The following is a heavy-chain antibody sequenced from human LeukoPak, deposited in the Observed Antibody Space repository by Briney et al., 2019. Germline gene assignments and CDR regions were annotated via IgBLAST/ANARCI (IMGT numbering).Heavy chain of an antibody. CDR2: IYYTGST. CDR3: ARDNYGGWAFDI. Sequence: SETLSLTCTVSGGSISSYYWSWIRQPPGKGLEWIGYIYYTGSTNHNSSLKSRVTISVDMSKNQFSLKLSSVTAADTAVYHCARDNYGGWAFDIWGQGTMVTVSS. J-gene: IGHJ3*02. CDR1: GGSISSYY. V-gene: IGHV4-59*01. D-gene: IGHD4-11*01.